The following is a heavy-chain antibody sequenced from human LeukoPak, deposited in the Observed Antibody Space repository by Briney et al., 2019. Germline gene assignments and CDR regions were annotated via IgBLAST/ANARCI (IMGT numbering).Heavy chain of an antibody. CDR3: ARDVGTNVNYYYYYYGMDA. V-gene: IGHV1-69*13. J-gene: IGHJ6*02. Sequence: SVTVSCTASGYTFTSYGISWVRQAPGQGLEWMGGIIPIFGTANYAQKFQGRVTITADESTSTAYMELSSLRSEDTAVYYCARDVGTNVNYYYYYYGMDAWGQGTTVTVSS. CDR1: GYTFTSYG. CDR2: IIPIFGTA. D-gene: IGHD2-2*01.